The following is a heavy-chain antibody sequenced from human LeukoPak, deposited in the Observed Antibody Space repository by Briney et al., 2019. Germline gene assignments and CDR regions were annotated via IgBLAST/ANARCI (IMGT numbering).Heavy chain of an antibody. J-gene: IGHJ4*02. V-gene: IGHV3-64*02. CDR2: VCSNAACA. CDR3: VRRDGYNFDY. Sequence: GGSLRLSCAASGFSFSSYAIHWVRQAPGKGLEYVSAVCSNAACAYYADSVRGRFSMSRDNSKNTVWLQMDNLRVEDMAIYYCVRRDGYNFDYWGRGTLVTVSS. D-gene: IGHD5-24*01. CDR1: GFSFSSYA.